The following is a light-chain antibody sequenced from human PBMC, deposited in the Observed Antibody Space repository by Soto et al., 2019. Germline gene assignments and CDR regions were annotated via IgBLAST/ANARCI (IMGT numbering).Light chain of an antibody. CDR1: QGISSW. Sequence: DIQMTQSPSSVSASVGDRVTITGLASQGISSWLAWYQQKPGKAPNLLIYDASNLETGVPSRFSGSGSGTGFTFTISSLQPEDIVTYYCQQYDNLPQTFGQGTRLEIK. CDR2: DAS. J-gene: IGKJ5*01. CDR3: QQYDNLPQT. V-gene: IGKV1-33*01.